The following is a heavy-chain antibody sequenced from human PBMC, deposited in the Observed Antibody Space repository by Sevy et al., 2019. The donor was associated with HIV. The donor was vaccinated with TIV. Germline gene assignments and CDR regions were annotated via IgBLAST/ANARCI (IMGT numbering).Heavy chain of an antibody. CDR2: INWIGAAT. V-gene: IGHV3-9*01. CDR3: AKDMSRGGTGTGLDY. Sequence: GGFLRLSCAASGFTFDTYAMHWVRQAPGKGLEWVSGINWIGAATGYADSVRGRFTISRDNAKNSLFLNMNSLRPEDTAFYYCAKDMSRGGTGTGLDYWGQGTLVTVSS. J-gene: IGHJ4*02. CDR1: GFTFDTYA. D-gene: IGHD1-7*01.